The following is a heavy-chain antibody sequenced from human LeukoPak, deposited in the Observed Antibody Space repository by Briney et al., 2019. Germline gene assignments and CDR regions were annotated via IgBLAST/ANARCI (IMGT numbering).Heavy chain of an antibody. J-gene: IGHJ4*02. CDR1: GFTFSDYF. Sequence: MTGGSLRLSCATSGFTFSDYFMSWIRQAPGKGLEWLSYISSSGGTIFYADSVKGRFTISRDNASNSLYLQMNSLRADDTAVYYCAKIPRGMIQGVYFDFWGQGTLVTVSS. D-gene: IGHD3-10*01. V-gene: IGHV3-11*01. CDR2: ISSSGGTI. CDR3: AKIPRGMIQGVYFDF.